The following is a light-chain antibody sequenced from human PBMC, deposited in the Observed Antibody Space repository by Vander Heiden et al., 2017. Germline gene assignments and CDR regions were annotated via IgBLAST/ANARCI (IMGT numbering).Light chain of an antibody. CDR1: TSTMGAGYD. J-gene: IGLJ2*01. CDR2: DNI. V-gene: IGLV1-40*01. Sequence: QSVLTQPPSVSGAPGPSVTISCTGSTSTMGAGYDVHWYQQLPGTAPKLLIYDNINRPSGVPDRFSGSKSGTSASLAITGLQAEDEADYYCQSYDSSLGGHVVFGGGTKLTVL. CDR3: QSYDSSLGGHVV.